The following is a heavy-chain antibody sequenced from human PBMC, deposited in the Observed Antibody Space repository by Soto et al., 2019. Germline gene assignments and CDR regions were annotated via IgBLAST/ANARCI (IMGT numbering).Heavy chain of an antibody. D-gene: IGHD3-10*01. Sequence: QVQLQQWGAGLLKPSETLSLTCAVYGGSFSGYYWSWIRQPPGKGLEWIGEINHSGSTNYNPSLKIRVTISVDTSKNQFSLKLSSVTAADTAVYYCARGLRYYYGSGSSNWFDPWGQGTLVTVSS. CDR1: GGSFSGYY. CDR2: INHSGST. V-gene: IGHV4-34*01. CDR3: ARGLRYYYGSGSSNWFDP. J-gene: IGHJ5*02.